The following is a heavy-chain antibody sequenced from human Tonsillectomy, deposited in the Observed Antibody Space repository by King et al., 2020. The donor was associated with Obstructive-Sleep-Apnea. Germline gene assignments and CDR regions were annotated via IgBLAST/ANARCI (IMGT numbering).Heavy chain of an antibody. CDR2: LSGSDGST. CDR1: GVTFRGYA. V-gene: IGHV3-23*04. Sequence: VQLVESGGGLVQPGGSLRLSCAVSGVTFRGYAMNWVRQAPGKGLEWVSTLSGSDGSTYYADSVKGRFTISRDNSKNTLYLQMNSLRVEDTAEYYCAKVSRDGGIVEVPTGKEYYYYYYDLDVWGQGTTVTVSS. CDR3: AKVSRDGGIVEVPTGKEYYYYYYDLDV. D-gene: IGHD2-2*01. J-gene: IGHJ6*02.